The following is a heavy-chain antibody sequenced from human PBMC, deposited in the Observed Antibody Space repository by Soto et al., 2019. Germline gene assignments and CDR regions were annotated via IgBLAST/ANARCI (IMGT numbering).Heavy chain of an antibody. CDR3: AKGEPRRYFDY. CDR2: VFNGGVT. CDR1: RGSVGSGRYY. J-gene: IGHJ4*02. Sequence: KSSETLSLTCTVSRGSVGSGRYYWTWIRQPPGKGLEWIAYVFNGGVTYNPSLTSRVTVSVATSKNQFSLTLESVTAADTGVYYCAKGEPRRYFDYWGRGTLVTVSS. D-gene: IGHD1-26*01. V-gene: IGHV4-61*01.